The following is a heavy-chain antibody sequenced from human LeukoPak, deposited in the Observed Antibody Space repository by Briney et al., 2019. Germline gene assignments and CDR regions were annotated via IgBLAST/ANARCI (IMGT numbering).Heavy chain of an antibody. Sequence: ASVKVSCKASGYTFTSYAMHWVRQAPGQRLEWMGWINAGNGNTKYSQKFQGRVTITRDTSACTAYTELSSLRSEDTAVYYCARGRGVVVPAAMRFDYWGQGTLVTVSS. CDR3: ARGRGVVVPAAMRFDY. D-gene: IGHD2-2*01. V-gene: IGHV1-3*01. J-gene: IGHJ4*02. CDR1: GYTFTSYA. CDR2: INAGNGNT.